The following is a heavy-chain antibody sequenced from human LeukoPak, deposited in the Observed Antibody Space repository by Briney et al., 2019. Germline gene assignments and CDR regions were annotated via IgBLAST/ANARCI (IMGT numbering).Heavy chain of an antibody. CDR3: ATAYCSGGSCYWSFDY. J-gene: IGHJ4*02. CDR2: FDPEDGET. Sequence: ASVKVSCKVSGYTLTELSMHWVRQGPGKGLEWMGGFDPEDGETIYAQKFQGRVTMTEDTSTDTAYMELSSLRSEDTAVYYCATAYCSGGSCYWSFDYWGQGTLVTVSS. V-gene: IGHV1-24*01. D-gene: IGHD2-15*01. CDR1: GYTLTELS.